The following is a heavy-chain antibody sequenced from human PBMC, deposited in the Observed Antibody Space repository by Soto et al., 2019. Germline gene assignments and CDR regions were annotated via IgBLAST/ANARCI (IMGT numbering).Heavy chain of an antibody. CDR1: RVTFSSYA. D-gene: IGHD4-17*01. CDR2: ISGSGGST. J-gene: IGHJ4*02. V-gene: IGHV3-23*01. Sequence: GGSLRLSWAASRVTFSSYARSWVRQAPGKGLEWVSAISGSGGSTYYAASVKRRFTISRDNSKNTLYLQINSLRAQDTAVCYCARAPVGDYGYWGQGTLDPGSS. CDR3: ARAPVGDYGY.